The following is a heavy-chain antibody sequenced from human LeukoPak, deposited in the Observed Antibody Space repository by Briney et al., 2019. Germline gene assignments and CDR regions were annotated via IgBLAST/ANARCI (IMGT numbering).Heavy chain of an antibody. CDR3: ATRGVTTVVTPGWFDP. CDR1: GGSFSGYY. CDR2: INHSGST. D-gene: IGHD4-23*01. V-gene: IGHV4-34*01. Sequence: SETLSLTCAVYGGSFSGYYWSWIRQPPGKGLEWIGEINHSGSTNYNPSLKSRVTISVDTSKNQFSLKLSSVTAADTAVYYCATRGVTTVVTPGWFDPWGQGTLVTVSS. J-gene: IGHJ5*02.